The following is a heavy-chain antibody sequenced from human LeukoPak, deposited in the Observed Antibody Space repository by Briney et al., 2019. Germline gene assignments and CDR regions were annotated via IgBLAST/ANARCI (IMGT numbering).Heavy chain of an antibody. CDR2: IYHSGST. CDR1: GGSISSGGYS. Sequence: SETLSLTCAVSGGSISSGGYSWSWIRQPPGKGLEWIGYIYHSGSTYYNPSLKSRVTISVDRSKNQFSLKLSSVTAADTAVYYCARVDGYYDSSGKGPNWFDPWGQGTLVTVSS. J-gene: IGHJ5*02. V-gene: IGHV4-30-2*01. CDR3: ARVDGYYDSSGKGPNWFDP. D-gene: IGHD3-22*01.